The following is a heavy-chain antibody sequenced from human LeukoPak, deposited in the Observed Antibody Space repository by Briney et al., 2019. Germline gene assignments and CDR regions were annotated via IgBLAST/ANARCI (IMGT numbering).Heavy chain of an antibody. CDR2: ITSDGRTI. J-gene: IGHJ6*03. V-gene: IGHV3-48*03. Sequence: GSLRLSCAASGFTFSNYEMKWVRQAPGKGLEWVSSITSDGRTIYYADSVKGRFTISRDNAKNSLYLQMNSLRAEDTAVYSCARNYYYYMDVWGKGTTVIVSS. CDR3: ARNYYYYMDV. CDR1: GFTFSNYE.